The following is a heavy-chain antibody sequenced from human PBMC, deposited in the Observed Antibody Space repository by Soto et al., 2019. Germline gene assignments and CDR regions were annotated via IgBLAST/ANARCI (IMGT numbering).Heavy chain of an antibody. V-gene: IGHV3-15*01. D-gene: IGHD6-13*01. Sequence: GGSLRLSCAASGFTFNNAWVSWVRQAPGKGLEWVARIKSKTDGETTDYAAPVKGRFTISRDDSKNMLYLQMNSLKTEDTAVYYCTTGLGQQLVTLDYWGQGTLVTVSS. J-gene: IGHJ4*02. CDR3: TTGLGQQLVTLDY. CDR1: GFTFNNAW. CDR2: IKSKTDGETT.